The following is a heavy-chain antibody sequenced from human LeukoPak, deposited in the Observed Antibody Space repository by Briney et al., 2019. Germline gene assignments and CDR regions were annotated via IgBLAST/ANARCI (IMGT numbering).Heavy chain of an antibody. V-gene: IGHV1-69*04. CDR2: IIPILGIA. Sequence: ASVKVSCKASGGTFSSYAISWVRQAPGQGLEWMGRIIPILGIANYAQKFQGRVTITADKSTSTAYMELSSLRSEDTAVYYCARDPRHLGNHFDYWGQGTLVTVSS. CDR3: ARDPRHLGNHFDY. J-gene: IGHJ4*02. CDR1: GGTFSSYA. D-gene: IGHD1-14*01.